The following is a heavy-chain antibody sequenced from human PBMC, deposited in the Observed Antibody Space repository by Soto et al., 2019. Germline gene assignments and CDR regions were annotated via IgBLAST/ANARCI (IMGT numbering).Heavy chain of an antibody. D-gene: IGHD3-22*01. CDR2: ISSTSSYI. CDR3: VRDVNYYDSSGYRDY. V-gene: IGHV3-21*01. Sequence: EVQLVESGGGLVKPGGSLRLSCAASGFTFSNYSLHWVRQAPGKGLEWVSSISSTSSYIYYADSVKGRFTISRDNANNSLYLQMNSLRAEDTAVYYCVRDVNYYDSSGYRDYWGQGTLVTVSS. J-gene: IGHJ4*02. CDR1: GFTFSNYS.